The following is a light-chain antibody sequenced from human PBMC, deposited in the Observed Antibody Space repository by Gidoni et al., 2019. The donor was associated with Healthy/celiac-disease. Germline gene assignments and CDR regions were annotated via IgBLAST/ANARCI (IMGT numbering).Light chain of an antibody. Sequence: DIQMTQSPSNLSASVGDRVTITCRASQSISSWLAWYQQKPGKAPKLLLYKASSLESGVPSRFSGSGSATEFTLPIISLQPDDVATYYCQQYNSYSPYTFGQGTKLEIK. V-gene: IGKV1-5*03. J-gene: IGKJ2*01. CDR1: QSISSW. CDR3: QQYNSYSPYT. CDR2: KAS.